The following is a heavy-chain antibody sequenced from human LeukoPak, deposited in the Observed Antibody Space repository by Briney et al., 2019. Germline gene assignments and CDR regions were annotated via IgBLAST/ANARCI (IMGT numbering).Heavy chain of an antibody. J-gene: IGHJ4*02. CDR3: ARRAGTYSHPYDY. CDR2: ISSSSSYI. V-gene: IGHV3-21*04. CDR1: GFTFSSHW. Sequence: GGSLRLSCAASGFTFSSHWMSWVRQAPGKGLEWVSSISSSSSYIYYADSVKGRFTISRDNSKNTLYLQMNSLRAEDTAVYCCARRAGTYSHPYDYWGQGTLVTVSS. D-gene: IGHD6-19*01.